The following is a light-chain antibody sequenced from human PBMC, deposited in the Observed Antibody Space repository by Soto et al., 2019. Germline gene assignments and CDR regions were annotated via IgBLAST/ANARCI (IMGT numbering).Light chain of an antibody. J-gene: IGKJ1*01. Sequence: DIQMTQSPSTLSGSVGDRVTITCRASQTISSWLAWYQQKPGKAPXXLIYKASTLKSGVPSRFSGSGSGTEFTLPVSSLQPDDFATYDCQQYNSYSTFGQGTKVDIK. CDR2: KAS. CDR1: QTISSW. CDR3: QQYNSYST. V-gene: IGKV1-5*03.